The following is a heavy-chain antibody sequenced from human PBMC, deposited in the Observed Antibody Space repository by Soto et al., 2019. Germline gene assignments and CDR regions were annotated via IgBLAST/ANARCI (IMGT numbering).Heavy chain of an antibody. D-gene: IGHD1-26*01. CDR3: ARDRVGPDAFDI. Sequence: SVKVSCKASGGTFSSYTISWVRQAPGQGLEWMGRIIPILGIANYAQKSQGRVTITADKSTSTAYMELSSLRSEDTAVYYCARDRVGPDAFDIWGQGTMVTVSS. CDR2: IIPILGIA. CDR1: GGTFSSYT. J-gene: IGHJ3*02. V-gene: IGHV1-69*04.